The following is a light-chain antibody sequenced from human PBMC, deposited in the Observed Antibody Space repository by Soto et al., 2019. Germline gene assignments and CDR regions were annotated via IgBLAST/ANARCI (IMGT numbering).Light chain of an antibody. CDR3: ETWDSNTQV. J-gene: IGLJ2*01. CDR2: LEGSGSY. CDR1: SGHSSYI. V-gene: IGLV4-60*03. Sequence: QLVLTQSSSASASLGSSVKLTCTLSSGHSSYIIAWHQQQPGKAPRYLMKLEGSGSYNKGSGVPDRFSVSSSGADRYLTISNLTSEDEADNYSETWDSNTQVFGGGTKLTVL.